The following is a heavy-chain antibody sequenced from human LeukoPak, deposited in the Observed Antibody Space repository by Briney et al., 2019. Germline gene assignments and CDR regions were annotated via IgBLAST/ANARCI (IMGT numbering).Heavy chain of an antibody. Sequence: PGGSLRLSCAASGFTFSTYAMHWVRQAPGKGLEWVAVISYDGSSKYYADSVKGRFTISRDNSKNTLYLQMNSLRAEDTAVYYCARDSLSAGYSSGWYVNYFDYWGQGTLVTVSS. J-gene: IGHJ4*02. D-gene: IGHD6-19*01. V-gene: IGHV3-30*04. CDR3: ARDSLSAGYSSGWYVNYFDY. CDR2: ISYDGSSK. CDR1: GFTFSTYA.